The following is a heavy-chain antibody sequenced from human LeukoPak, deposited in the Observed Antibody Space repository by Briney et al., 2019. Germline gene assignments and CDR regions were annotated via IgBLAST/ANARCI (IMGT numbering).Heavy chain of an antibody. J-gene: IGHJ5*02. D-gene: IGHD3-22*01. Sequence: PGGSLRLSCAASGFAFDDYAMHWVRQAPGKGLEWVSGISWNSGSIGYADSVKGRFTISRDNAKNSLYLQMNSLRAEDTALYYCAKEGGYYYDSSGSLRYNWFDPWGQGTLVTVSS. CDR3: AKEGGYYYDSSGSLRYNWFDP. V-gene: IGHV3-9*01. CDR2: ISWNSGSI. CDR1: GFAFDDYA.